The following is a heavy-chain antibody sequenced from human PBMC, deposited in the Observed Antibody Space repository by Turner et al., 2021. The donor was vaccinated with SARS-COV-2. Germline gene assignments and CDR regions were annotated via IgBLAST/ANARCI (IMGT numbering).Heavy chain of an antibody. CDR2: ISYDGNNK. V-gene: IGHV3-30*18. CDR1: AFTFSSYG. Sequence: QVHLVESGGGVVQPGRSLRLYCAPSAFTFSSYGMHWVRQAPGKGLEWVAVISYDGNNKYYADSVKGRFTISRDNSKNTLYLQMNSLRAEDTAVYYCAKQLGLYSNPMYYFDYWGQGTLVTVSS. CDR3: AKQLGLYSNPMYYFDY. D-gene: IGHD4-4*01. J-gene: IGHJ4*02.